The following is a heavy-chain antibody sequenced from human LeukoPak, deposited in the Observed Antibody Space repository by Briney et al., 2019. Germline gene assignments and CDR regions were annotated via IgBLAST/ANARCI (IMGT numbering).Heavy chain of an antibody. D-gene: IGHD3-16*01. CDR1: GFTFSSYG. J-gene: IGHJ4*02. CDR3: ARDGQQGGFDY. Sequence: PGGSLRLSCAASGFTFSSYGMHWVRQAPGKGLEWVAVISYDGSNKYYADSVKGRFTISRDNSKNTLYLQMNSLRAEDTAVYYCARDGQQGGFDYWGQGALVTVSS. V-gene: IGHV3-30*03. CDR2: ISYDGSNK.